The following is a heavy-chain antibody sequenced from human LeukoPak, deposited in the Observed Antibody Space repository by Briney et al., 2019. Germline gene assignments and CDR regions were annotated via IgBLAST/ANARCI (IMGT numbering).Heavy chain of an antibody. CDR1: GYSISSGYY. J-gene: IGHJ4*02. V-gene: IGHV4-38-2*01. D-gene: IGHD2-2*01. Sequence: PSKTLTLTCAVSGYSISSGYYWGWIRQPPGKGLEWIGSIYHSGSTYYNPSLKSRFTISVDTSKNKFSLKLNSVTAADTAVYYCARQRYCSSTSCYPIPFDYWGQGTLVTVSS. CDR3: ARQRYCSSTSCYPIPFDY. CDR2: IYHSGST.